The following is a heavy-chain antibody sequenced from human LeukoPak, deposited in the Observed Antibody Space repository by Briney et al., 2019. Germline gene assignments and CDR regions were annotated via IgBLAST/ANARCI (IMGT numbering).Heavy chain of an antibody. CDR1: GGSITSSIYY. CDR3: ARGPPYGDYVYDY. D-gene: IGHD4-17*01. V-gene: IGHV4-39*01. Sequence: SETLSLTCTVSGGSITSSIYYWDWIRQPPGKGLEWIGSIYYSGSTYYNPSLKSRVTISVNTSKNQFSLKLTSVTAADTAVYYCARGPPYGDYVYDYWGQGTLVTVSS. J-gene: IGHJ4*02. CDR2: IYYSGST.